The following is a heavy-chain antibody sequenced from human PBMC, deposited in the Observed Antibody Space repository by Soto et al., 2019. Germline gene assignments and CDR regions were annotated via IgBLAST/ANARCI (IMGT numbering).Heavy chain of an antibody. V-gene: IGHV3-30-3*01. D-gene: IGHD3-3*01. Sequence: LRLSCAASGFTFSSYAMHWVRQAPGKGLEWVAVISYDGSNKYYADSVKGRFTISRDNSKNTLYLQMNSLRAEDTAVYYCARGGTYYDFWSGRALYYYYGMDVWGQGTTVTVSS. CDR1: GFTFSSYA. CDR3: ARGGTYYDFWSGRALYYYYGMDV. J-gene: IGHJ6*02. CDR2: ISYDGSNK.